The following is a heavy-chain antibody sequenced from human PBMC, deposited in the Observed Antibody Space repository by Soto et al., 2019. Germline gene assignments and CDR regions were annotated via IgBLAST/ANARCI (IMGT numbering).Heavy chain of an antibody. J-gene: IGHJ4*02. CDR2: VYPGDSQT. Sequence: GESLKISCKASGYTSTDAWIGWVRQMPGKGLEWMGIVYPGDSQTRYNPSFQGQITISADKSITTAYLQWTSLKASDSAMYYCARQKGYWGQGTLVTVSS. V-gene: IGHV5-51*01. CDR3: ARQKGY. CDR1: GYTSTDAW.